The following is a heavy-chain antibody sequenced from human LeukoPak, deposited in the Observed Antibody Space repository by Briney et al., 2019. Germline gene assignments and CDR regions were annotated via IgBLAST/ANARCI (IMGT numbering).Heavy chain of an antibody. V-gene: IGHV3-74*01. Sequence: PGGSLRLSCAASGFTFSSYWMHWVRQAPGKGLAWVSRINSDGSSTNYADSVKGRFTLSRDNAKNTLHLQMNSLRAEDTAVYFCARGYYDGSGYHYVPVNYYFDSWGQGTLITVSS. CDR3: ARGYYDGSGYHYVPVNYYFDS. D-gene: IGHD3-22*01. CDR1: GFTFSSYW. J-gene: IGHJ4*02. CDR2: INSDGSST.